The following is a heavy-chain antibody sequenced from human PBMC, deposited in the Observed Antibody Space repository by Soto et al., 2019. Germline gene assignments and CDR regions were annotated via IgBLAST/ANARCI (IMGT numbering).Heavy chain of an antibody. CDR1: VYCNSASY. V-gene: IGHV1-2*06. Sequence: GASGKVSCKASVYCNSASYMNWVRQAPGQGLEWMGRINPNTGDTNYGQKFQDRVTMSWDTSINTAYMELTRLRSDDTAIYYCARRRPHNWSVLWGQATLVT. J-gene: IGHJ5*02. CDR2: INPNTGDT. CDR3: ARRRPHNWSVL.